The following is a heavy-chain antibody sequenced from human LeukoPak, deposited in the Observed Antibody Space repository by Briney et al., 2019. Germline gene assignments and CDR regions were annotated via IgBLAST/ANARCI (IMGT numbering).Heavy chain of an antibody. Sequence: ASVKVSCKASGYTFTAYFMHWVRQAPGQGLEWVGWINPNSGGTKYPHKFQGRVTMTRDTSISTAYMELSRLTSDDTAVYFCARAVIYYGSAIDAFDIWGQGTTVTVSS. D-gene: IGHD3-10*01. CDR2: INPNSGGT. CDR1: GYTFTAYF. J-gene: IGHJ3*02. CDR3: ARAVIYYGSAIDAFDI. V-gene: IGHV1-2*02.